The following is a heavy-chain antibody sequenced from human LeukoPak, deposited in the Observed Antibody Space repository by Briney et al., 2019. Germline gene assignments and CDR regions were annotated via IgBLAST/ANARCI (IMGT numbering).Heavy chain of an antibody. CDR2: IIPIFGTA. J-gene: IGHJ4*02. D-gene: IGHD6-19*01. CDR3: ARVWGSSGWYSIDY. CDR1: GGTFSSYA. V-gene: IGHV1-69*13. Sequence: APVKVSCKASGGTFSSYAISWVRQAPGQGLEWMGGIIPIFGTANYAQKFQGRVTITADESTSTAYMELSSLRSEDTAVYYCARVWGSSGWYSIDYWGQGTLVTVSS.